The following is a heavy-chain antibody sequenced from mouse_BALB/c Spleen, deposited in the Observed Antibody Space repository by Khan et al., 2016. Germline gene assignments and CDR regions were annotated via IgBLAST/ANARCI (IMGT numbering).Heavy chain of an antibody. Sequence: VQLKESGPSLVKPSQTLSLTCSVTGDSITSGYWNWIRKFPGNKLEYMVYISYSGSTYYNPSLKSRISITRDTSKNQYYLQLTSVTTEDTATYYCASYASSGSFVDYWGQGTTLTVSS. CDR3: ASYASSGSFVDY. V-gene: IGHV3-8*02. J-gene: IGHJ2*01. CDR1: GDSITSGY. CDR2: ISYSGST. D-gene: IGHD3-1*01.